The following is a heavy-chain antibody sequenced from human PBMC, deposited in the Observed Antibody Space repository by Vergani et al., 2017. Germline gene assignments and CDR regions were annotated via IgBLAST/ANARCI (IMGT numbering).Heavy chain of an antibody. D-gene: IGHD3-3*01. Sequence: QVQLVQSGAEVKKPGASVKVSCKASGYTFTGYYMHWVRQAPGQGLEWMGWINPNSGGTNYAQKFQGRVNMTRDTSISTAYMELSRLRSDDTAVYYCARYAAIFGVVILNPVYYFDYWGQGTLVTVSS. J-gene: IGHJ4*02. CDR1: GYTFTGYY. CDR2: INPNSGGT. V-gene: IGHV1-2*02. CDR3: ARYAAIFGVVILNPVYYFDY.